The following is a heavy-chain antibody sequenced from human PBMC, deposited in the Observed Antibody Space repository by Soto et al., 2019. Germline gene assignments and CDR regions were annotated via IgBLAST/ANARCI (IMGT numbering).Heavy chain of an antibody. J-gene: IGHJ4*02. V-gene: IGHV4-39*01. D-gene: IGHD3-22*01. CDR1: GGSISSSSYY. CDR2: IYYSGST. CDR3: ARQELSSGYDSSGYHLYYFDY. Sequence: SETLSLTCTVSGGSISSSSYYWGWIRQPPGKGLEWIGSIYYSGSTYYNPSLKSRVTISVDTSKNQFSLKLSSVTAADTAVYYCARQELSSGYDSSGYHLYYFDYWGQGTLVT.